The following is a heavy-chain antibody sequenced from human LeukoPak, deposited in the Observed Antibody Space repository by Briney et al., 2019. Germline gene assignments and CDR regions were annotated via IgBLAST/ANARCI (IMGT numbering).Heavy chain of an antibody. V-gene: IGHV3-7*01. J-gene: IGHJ4*02. Sequence: GGSLRLSCAASRFTFSTYWMSWVRQAPGKGLEWVANIRQDGSETYYVDSVKGRFTISRDNAKNSLYLQMNSLRGEDAAVYYCARLEPAWGYFEYWGQGTLVTVSS. D-gene: IGHD2-2*01. CDR1: RFTFSTYW. CDR3: ARLEPAWGYFEY. CDR2: IRQDGSET.